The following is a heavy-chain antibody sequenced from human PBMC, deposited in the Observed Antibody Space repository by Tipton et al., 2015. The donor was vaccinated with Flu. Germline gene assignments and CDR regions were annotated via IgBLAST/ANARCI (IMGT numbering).Heavy chain of an antibody. CDR3: ARHFTVYASNWFDP. CDR2: IYYSGST. CDR1: GGSISSYY. Sequence: TLSLTRTVSGGSISSYYWSWIRQPPGKGLEWIGYIYYSGSTNYNPSLKSRVTISVDTSKNQFSLKLSSVTAADTAVYYCARHFTVYASNWFDPWGQGTLVTVSS. D-gene: IGHD2-8*01. J-gene: IGHJ5*02. V-gene: IGHV4-59*08.